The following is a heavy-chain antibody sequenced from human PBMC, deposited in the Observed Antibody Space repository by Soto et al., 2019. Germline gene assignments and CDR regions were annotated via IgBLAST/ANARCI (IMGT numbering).Heavy chain of an antibody. Sequence: VQLVESGGGLVQPGGSLRLSCAASGFTFSSFSMNWVRQAPGKRLEWVSYIRSSSDTIYYADSVKGRFTISRDNAKNSLYLQMNSLRAEDTAVYYCARDKGVQLERLTKFDYWGQGTLVTVSS. CDR3: ARDKGVQLERLTKFDY. V-gene: IGHV3-48*01. CDR2: IRSSSDTI. D-gene: IGHD1-1*01. J-gene: IGHJ4*02. CDR1: GFTFSSFS.